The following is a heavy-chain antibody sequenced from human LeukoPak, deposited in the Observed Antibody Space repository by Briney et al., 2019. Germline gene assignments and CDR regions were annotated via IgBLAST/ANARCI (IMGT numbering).Heavy chain of an antibody. V-gene: IGHV4-4*07. CDR1: GRPISSYY. J-gene: IGHJ4*02. D-gene: IGHD3-16*02. CDR2: IYTSGST. CDR3: ARDLGIPRRAQDY. Sequence: SETLSLTCTVSGRPISSYYWSWLRQPAGKGLEWIERIYTSGSTNYNPSLKSRVTMSVDTSKNQFSLKLSSVTAADTAVYYCARDLGIPRRAQDYWGQGTLVTVSS.